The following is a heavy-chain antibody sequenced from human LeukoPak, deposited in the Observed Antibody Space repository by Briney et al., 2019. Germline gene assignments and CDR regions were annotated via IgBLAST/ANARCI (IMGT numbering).Heavy chain of an antibody. CDR3: ARVPYSSGWYFDY. J-gene: IGHJ4*02. CDR1: GFTFTNYD. D-gene: IGHD6-19*01. CDR2: ISGSGGST. V-gene: IGHV3-23*01. Sequence: PGGSLRLSCAASGFTFTNYDMSWVRQAPGKGLDWVSGISGSGGSTYYADSVKGRFTISRDNSKNTLYLQMNRLRGEDTAVYYCARVPYSSGWYFDYWGQGTLVTVSS.